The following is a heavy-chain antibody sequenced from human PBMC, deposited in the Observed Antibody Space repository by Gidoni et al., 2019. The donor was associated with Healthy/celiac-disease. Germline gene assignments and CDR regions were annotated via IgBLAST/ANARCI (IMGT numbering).Heavy chain of an antibody. CDR1: GYTFTSYY. CDR3: ARDLVRFLEWLIEGPPIDYYGMDV. J-gene: IGHJ6*02. D-gene: IGHD3-3*01. Sequence: QVQLVQSGAEVKKPGASVKVSCKASGYTFTSYYMHWVRQAPGQGLEWMGIINPSGGSTSYAQKFQGRVTMTRDTSTSTVYMELSSLRSEDTAVYYCARDLVRFLEWLIEGPPIDYYGMDVWGQGTTVTVSS. CDR2: INPSGGST. V-gene: IGHV1-46*01.